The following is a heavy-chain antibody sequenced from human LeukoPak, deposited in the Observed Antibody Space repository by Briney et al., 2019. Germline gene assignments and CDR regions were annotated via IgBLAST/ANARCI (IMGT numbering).Heavy chain of an antibody. Sequence: GSVKVSCKASGYMFTGYDMHCVRQAPAKGLEWMGWISPNSGGTKHAQKIKGRVTMTRDTSISTAYMHLNRLRSDDAAVYSGARVVAVPGSAAYYMDVGGKGTTVTV. CDR3: ARVVAVPGSAAYYMDV. CDR1: GYMFTGYD. CDR2: ISPNSGGT. D-gene: IGHD6-19*01. J-gene: IGHJ6*03. V-gene: IGHV1-2*02.